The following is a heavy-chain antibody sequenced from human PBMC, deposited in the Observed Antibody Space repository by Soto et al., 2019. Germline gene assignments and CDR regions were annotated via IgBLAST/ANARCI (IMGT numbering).Heavy chain of an antibody. Sequence: GGSLRLSCAASGFTFSGSAMHWVRQASGKGPEWVGRIRSKANSYATAYAASVKGRFTISRDDSKNTAYLQMNSLKTEDTAVYYCTRRAAAAAVVPYGMDVWGQGTTVTVSS. V-gene: IGHV3-73*01. CDR3: TRRAAAAAVVPYGMDV. J-gene: IGHJ6*02. CDR2: IRSKANSYAT. D-gene: IGHD6-13*01. CDR1: GFTFSGSA.